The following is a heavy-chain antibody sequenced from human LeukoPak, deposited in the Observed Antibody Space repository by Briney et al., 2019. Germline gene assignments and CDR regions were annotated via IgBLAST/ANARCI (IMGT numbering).Heavy chain of an antibody. D-gene: IGHD6-13*01. J-gene: IGHJ4*02. CDR2: IYPGDSDT. Sequence: GESLKISREGSGYSFTTYWMGWVRQMPGKGLEWMGIIYPGDSDTRYTPSFQGQVTISADKSISTAYLQWSSLKASDTAMYYCATTAAAGHHDYWGRGTLVTVSS. CDR3: ATTAAAGHHDY. V-gene: IGHV5-51*01. CDR1: GYSFTTYW.